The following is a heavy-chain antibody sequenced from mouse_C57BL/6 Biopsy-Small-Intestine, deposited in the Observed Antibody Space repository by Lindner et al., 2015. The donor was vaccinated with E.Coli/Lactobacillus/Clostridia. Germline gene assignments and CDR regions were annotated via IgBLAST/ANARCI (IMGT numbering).Heavy chain of an antibody. CDR3: ARSPSLDY. J-gene: IGHJ2*01. Sequence: VQLQESGAELVRPGTSVKVSCKASGYAFTNYLIGWVKQRPGQGLEWIGVINPGSGGTNYNEKFKGKATLTADKSSSTAYMQLSSLTSEDSAVYFCARSPSLDYWGQGTTLTVSS. V-gene: IGHV1-54*01. D-gene: IGHD6-1*01. CDR2: INPGSGGT. CDR1: GYAFTNYL.